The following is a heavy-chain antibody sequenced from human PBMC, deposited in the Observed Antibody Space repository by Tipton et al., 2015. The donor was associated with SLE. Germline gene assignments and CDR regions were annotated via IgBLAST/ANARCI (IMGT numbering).Heavy chain of an antibody. J-gene: IGHJ4*02. CDR1: SGSVNSGDFH. CDR2: IYYDGSS. V-gene: IGHV4-31*02. D-gene: IGHD3-16*02. Sequence: LRLSCIVSSGSVNSGDFHWSWIRQHPGKGLEWIGNIYYDGSSSYNPPLESRLSISMDTSKNQFSLKLTSVTAADTAVYFCARLHPYTSGRLDTDSGRDYWGQRALVTVSS. CDR3: ARLHPYTSGRLDTDSGRDY.